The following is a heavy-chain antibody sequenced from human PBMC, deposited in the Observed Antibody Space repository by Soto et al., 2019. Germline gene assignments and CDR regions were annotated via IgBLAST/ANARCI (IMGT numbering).Heavy chain of an antibody. Sequence: AAVKVSCKASGYTFTNYGISWVRQAPGQGLEWMGWISAYNGNTNYAQKLQGRVTMTTDTSTSTAYMEVRSLRSDDTAVYYCARDLDWRRYHELSYWGQGTLVTVSS. CDR1: GYTFTNYG. D-gene: IGHD2-2*01. CDR3: ARDLDWRRYHELSY. J-gene: IGHJ4*02. V-gene: IGHV1-18*04. CDR2: ISAYNGNT.